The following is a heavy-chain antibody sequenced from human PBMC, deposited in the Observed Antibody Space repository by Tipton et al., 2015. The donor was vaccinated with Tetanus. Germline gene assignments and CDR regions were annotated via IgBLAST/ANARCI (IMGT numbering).Heavy chain of an antibody. V-gene: IGHV4-59*01. CDR3: ARVRRGCSGGGCYSSFDP. CDR2: ISHRGST. J-gene: IGHJ5*02. Sequence: TLSLTCTVSGGSISSYYWSWIRQPPGEGLEWIGYISHRGSTNYNPSLKSRVTMSVDTSKNQFSLRLSSVTAADTAVYYCARVRRGCSGGGCYSSFDPWCQGSLVTVSS. CDR1: GGSISSYY. D-gene: IGHD2-15*01.